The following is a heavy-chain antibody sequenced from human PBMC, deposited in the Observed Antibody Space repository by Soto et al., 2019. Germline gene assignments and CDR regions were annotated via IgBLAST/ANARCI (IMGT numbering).Heavy chain of an antibody. J-gene: IGHJ5*02. D-gene: IGHD1-26*01. V-gene: IGHV1-18*01. CDR3: AREVVGALEWANWFDP. CDR2: ISAYNGNT. Sequence: ASVKVSCKASGYTFTSYDINWVRQATGQGLELMGWISAYNGNTNYAQKLQGRVTMTTDTSTSTAYMELRSLRSDDTAVYYCAREVVGALEWANWFDPWGQGTLVTVSS. CDR1: GYTFTSYD.